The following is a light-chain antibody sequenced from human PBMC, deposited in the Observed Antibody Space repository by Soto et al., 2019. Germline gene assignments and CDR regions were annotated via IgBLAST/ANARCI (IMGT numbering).Light chain of an antibody. CDR2: GNT. V-gene: IGLV1-40*01. CDR1: SSNIGAGYD. CDR3: QSYDSSLNGWV. Sequence: QPVLTQPPSVTGAAGQRVTISCTGSSSNIGAGYDVQWYQQLPGTAPKLVMFGNTNRASGVPDRVSASKSGTSASLAITGLHAEDEADYYCQSYDSSLNGWVFGGGTKLTVL. J-gene: IGLJ3*02.